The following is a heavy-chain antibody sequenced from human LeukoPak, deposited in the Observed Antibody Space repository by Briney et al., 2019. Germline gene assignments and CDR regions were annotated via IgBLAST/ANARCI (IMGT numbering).Heavy chain of an antibody. V-gene: IGHV3-21*01. CDR2: ITSGSSYI. CDR3: AKDPTSSSALDY. D-gene: IGHD6-6*01. J-gene: IGHJ4*02. CDR1: GFTFSSYN. Sequence: GGSLRLSCAASGFTFSSYNMNWVRQAPGKGLEWVSSITSGSSYIYYADSVKGRFTISRDNAKNSLYLQMNSLRAEDTAVYYCAKDPTSSSALDYWGQGTLVTVSS.